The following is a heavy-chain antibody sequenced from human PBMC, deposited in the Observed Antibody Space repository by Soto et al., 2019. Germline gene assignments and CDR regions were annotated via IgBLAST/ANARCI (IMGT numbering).Heavy chain of an antibody. Sequence: SETLSLTCAVSGHSISRGYYYWGRIRQPPGKGPAWTGYIYYSGSTNYNPSLKSRVTISVDTSKNQFSLKLSSVTAADTAVYYCASSGGGTMFGVGHYYGMKVWGQGTTVSVSS. D-gene: IGHD3-3*01. CDR3: ASSGGGTMFGVGHYYGMKV. CDR2: IYYSGST. V-gene: IGHV4-61*01. CDR1: GHSISRGYYY. J-gene: IGHJ6*02.